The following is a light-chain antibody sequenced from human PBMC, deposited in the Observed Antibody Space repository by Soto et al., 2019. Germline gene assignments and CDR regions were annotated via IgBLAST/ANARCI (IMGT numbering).Light chain of an antibody. Sequence: DLQMRQSPPTPSASVGDRVTNTCRASQSISSWLAWYQQKPGKAPKLLINNASSLESGVPSRFSGSGSGTKFTLTIGSLQPDDFATYYCQQYESYSEAFGQGTKVDIK. J-gene: IGKJ1*01. V-gene: IGKV1-5*03. CDR1: QSISSW. CDR2: NAS. CDR3: QQYESYSEA.